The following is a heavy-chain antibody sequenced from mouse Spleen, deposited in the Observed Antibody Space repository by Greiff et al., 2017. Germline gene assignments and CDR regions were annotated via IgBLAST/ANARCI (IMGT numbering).Heavy chain of an antibody. CDR1: GYTFTSYG. J-gene: IGHJ4*01. D-gene: IGHD2-10*02. CDR3: ARGRYGNYVGAMDY. V-gene: IGHV1-81*01. Sequence: VKLMESGAELARPGASVKLSCKASGYTFTSYGISWVKQRTGQGLEWIGEIYPRSGNTYYNEKFKGKATLTADKSSSTAYMELRSLTSEDSAVYFCARGRYGNYVGAMDYWGQGTSVTVSS. CDR2: IYPRSGNT.